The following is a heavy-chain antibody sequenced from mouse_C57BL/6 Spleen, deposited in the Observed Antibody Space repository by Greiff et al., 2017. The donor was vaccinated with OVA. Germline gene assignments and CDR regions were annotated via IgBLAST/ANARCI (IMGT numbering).Heavy chain of an antibody. D-gene: IGHD1-1*01. CDR1: GYTFTSYG. CDR3: ARYHYGSSYNFDY. Sequence: VQLQESGAELARPGASVKLSCKASGYTFTSYGISWVKQRTGQGLEWIGEIYPRSGNTYYNEKFKGKATLTADKSSSTAYMELRSLTSEDSAVYFCARYHYGSSYNFDYWGQGTTLTVSS. J-gene: IGHJ2*01. CDR2: IYPRSGNT. V-gene: IGHV1-81*01.